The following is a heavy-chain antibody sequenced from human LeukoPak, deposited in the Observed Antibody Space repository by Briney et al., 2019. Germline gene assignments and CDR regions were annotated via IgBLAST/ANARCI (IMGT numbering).Heavy chain of an antibody. Sequence: PSETLSLTCTVSGGSISSGGYYWSWIRQHPGKGLEWIGYIYYSGSTYYNPSLKSRVTISVDTSKNQFSLKLSSVTAADTAVYYCARLPAARFEYDYWGQGTLVTVS. CDR1: GGSISSGGYY. J-gene: IGHJ4*02. D-gene: IGHD2-2*01. CDR2: IYYSGST. CDR3: ARLPAARFEYDY. V-gene: IGHV4-31*03.